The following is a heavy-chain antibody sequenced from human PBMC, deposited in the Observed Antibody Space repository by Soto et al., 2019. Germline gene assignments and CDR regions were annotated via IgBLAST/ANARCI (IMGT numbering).Heavy chain of an antibody. Sequence: AGESLKISCKGSGYFFAGYWIAWVRQMPGKGLEWMGIIYPDNSNTKYSRSFQGQVTISADKSSSTAYLQWSSLKASDTAIYYCARQGAAVPTVPLIWFDPWGQGTLVTVSS. CDR2: IYPDNSNT. CDR3: ARQGAAVPTVPLIWFDP. CDR1: GYFFAGYW. V-gene: IGHV5-51*01. J-gene: IGHJ5*02. D-gene: IGHD6-13*01.